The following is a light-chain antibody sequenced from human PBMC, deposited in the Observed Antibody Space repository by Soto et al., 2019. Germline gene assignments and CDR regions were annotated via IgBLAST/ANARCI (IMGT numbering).Light chain of an antibody. CDR3: QQYNNWPLT. V-gene: IGKV3-15*01. Sequence: EIVMTQSPATLSVSPGERATLSCRASQSVSSNLAWYQQKPGQAPRLLIYGASTRATGISARFSGSGSGTEFPLTLSSLQSEDFAVYYGQQYNNWPLTFGGGTKGEIK. CDR2: GAS. J-gene: IGKJ4*01. CDR1: QSVSSN.